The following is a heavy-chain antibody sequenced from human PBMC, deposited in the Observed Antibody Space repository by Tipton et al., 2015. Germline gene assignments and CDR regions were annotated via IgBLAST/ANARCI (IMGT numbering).Heavy chain of an antibody. CDR3: ARARGRHGGLFDS. V-gene: IGHV3-7*04. J-gene: IGHJ4*02. CDR2: IKPDGSES. Sequence: SLRLSCEASGFSFSNYWMTWVRQAPGKGLEWVANIKPDGSESYYLESVKGRFTFSRDNAKNSLYLQMNRLRAEDTAVYYCARARGRHGGLFDSWGQGILVTVSS. D-gene: IGHD4-23*01. CDR1: GFSFSNYW.